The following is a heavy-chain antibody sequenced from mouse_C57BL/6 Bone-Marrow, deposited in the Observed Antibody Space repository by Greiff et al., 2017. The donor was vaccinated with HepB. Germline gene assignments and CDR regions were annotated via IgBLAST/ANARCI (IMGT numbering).Heavy chain of an antibody. CDR2: IYPRSGNT. CDR3: ATIYYGKSGY. D-gene: IGHD2-1*01. V-gene: IGHV1-81*01. CDR1: GYTFTSYG. Sequence: VKLMESGAELARPGASVKLSCKASGYTFTSYGISWVKQRTGQGLEWIGEIYPRSGNTYYNEKFKGKATLTADKSSSTAYMELRSLTSEDSAVYFCATIYYGKSGYWGQGTTLTVSS. J-gene: IGHJ2*01.